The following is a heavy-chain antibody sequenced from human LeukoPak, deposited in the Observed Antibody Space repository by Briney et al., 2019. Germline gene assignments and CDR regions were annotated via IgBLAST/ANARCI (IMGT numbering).Heavy chain of an antibody. CDR1: GGSFSGYY. CDR3: ARSKTTGSWHGAFVDY. CDR2: INHSGST. V-gene: IGHV4-34*01. J-gene: IGHJ4*02. D-gene: IGHD6-13*01. Sequence: PSETLSLTCAVYGGSFSGYYWSWLRQPPGKGLEWIGEINHSGSTNYNPSLKSRVTISVDTSKNQFSLKLSSSTAADTAVYYCARSKTTGSWHGAFVDYWGQGTLVTVSS.